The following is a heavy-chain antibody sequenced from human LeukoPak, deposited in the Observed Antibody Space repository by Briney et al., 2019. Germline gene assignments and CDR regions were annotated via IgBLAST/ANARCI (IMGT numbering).Heavy chain of an antibody. CDR3: AKDLGDY. J-gene: IGHJ4*02. CDR1: GFTFSNYW. CDR2: VNQDGSER. Sequence: GGSLRLSCAASGFTFSNYWMTWVRQAPGKGLEWVANVNQDGSERYYVDSVRGRFTISRDNSKNTLYLQMNSLRAEDTAVYYCAKDLGDYWGQGTLVTVSS. D-gene: IGHD7-27*01. V-gene: IGHV3-7*01.